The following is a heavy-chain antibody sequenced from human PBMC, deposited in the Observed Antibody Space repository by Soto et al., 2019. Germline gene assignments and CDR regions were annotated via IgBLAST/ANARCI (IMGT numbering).Heavy chain of an antibody. Sequence: PGESLKISCKGSGYSFTNNWIGWVRQMPGEGLEWMGVIYPADSDTRYSPSFQGHVTISAAKSISTAYLQWSSLKASDAAMYYCVSPIGYNQYFDYWGQGALVTVSS. V-gene: IGHV5-51*01. D-gene: IGHD6-25*01. CDR1: GYSFTNNW. CDR3: VSPIGYNQYFDY. J-gene: IGHJ4*02. CDR2: IYPADSDT.